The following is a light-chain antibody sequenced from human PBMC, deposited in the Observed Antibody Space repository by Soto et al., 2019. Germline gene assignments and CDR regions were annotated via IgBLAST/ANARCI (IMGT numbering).Light chain of an antibody. V-gene: IGLV1-51*01. CDR3: GSWDSSLSAYV. CDR2: DDN. Sequence: QSVLTQPPSVSAAPVRKVTISCSGSSSNIGGNSVSWYQQLPGTAPKLLIYDDNKRPSGIPDRFSGSKSGTSATLGITGFQTGDEADYYCGSWDSSLSAYVFGTGTRSPS. CDR1: SSNIGGNS. J-gene: IGLJ1*01.